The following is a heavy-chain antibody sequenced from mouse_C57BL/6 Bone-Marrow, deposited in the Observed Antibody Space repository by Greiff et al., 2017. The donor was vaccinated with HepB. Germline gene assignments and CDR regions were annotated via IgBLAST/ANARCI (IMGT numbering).Heavy chain of an antibody. CDR1: GYAFSSSW. CDR2: IYPGDGDT. Sequence: VQLQQSGPELVKPGASVKISCKASGYAFSSSWMNWVKQRPGKGLEWIGRIYPGDGDTNYNGKFKGKATLTADKSSSTAYMQLSSLTSEDSAVYFCARAMVTTYFDVWGTGTTVTVSS. D-gene: IGHD2-2*01. V-gene: IGHV1-82*01. CDR3: ARAMVTTYFDV. J-gene: IGHJ1*03.